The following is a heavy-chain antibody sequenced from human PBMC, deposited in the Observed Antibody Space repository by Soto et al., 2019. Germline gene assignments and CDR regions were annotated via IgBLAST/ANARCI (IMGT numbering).Heavy chain of an antibody. D-gene: IGHD2-2*01. Sequence: SVKVSCKASGGTFSSYAISWVRQAPGQGLEWMGGIIPIFGTANYAQKFQGRVTITADESTSTAYMELSSLRSEDTAMYYCARDSYRYCSSTSCYSGDWFDPWGQGTLVTVSS. CDR3: ARDSYRYCSSTSCYSGDWFDP. CDR1: GGTFSSYA. J-gene: IGHJ5*02. V-gene: IGHV1-69*13. CDR2: IIPIFGTA.